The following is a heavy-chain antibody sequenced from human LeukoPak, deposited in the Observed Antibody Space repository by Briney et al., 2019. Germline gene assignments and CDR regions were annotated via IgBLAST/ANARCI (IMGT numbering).Heavy chain of an antibody. J-gene: IGHJ4*02. CDR2: IIPILGIA. CDR3: ARDQKSIVATPMTTGQD. V-gene: IGHV1-69*04. Sequence: SVKVSCKASGGTFSSYTISWVRQAPGQGLEWMGRIIPILGIANYAQKFQGRVTITADKSTSTAYMELSSLRSEDTAVYYCARDQKSIVATPMTTGQDWGQGTLVTVSS. D-gene: IGHD5-12*01. CDR1: GGTFSSYT.